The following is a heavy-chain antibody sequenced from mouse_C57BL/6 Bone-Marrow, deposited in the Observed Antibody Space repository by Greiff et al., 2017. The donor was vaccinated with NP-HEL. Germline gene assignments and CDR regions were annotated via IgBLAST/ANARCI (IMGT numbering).Heavy chain of an antibody. V-gene: IGHV1-85*01. J-gene: IGHJ2*01. D-gene: IGHD1-1*01. CDR1: GYTFTSYD. CDR3: ARGITFYFDY. CDR2: LSPRAGRT. Sequence: VQLQQSGPELVKPGASVKLSCKASGYTFTSYDINWVKQRPGQGLEWIGWLSPRAGRTTYNEKFKGKATLTVDTSSSTAYMELHSLTSEDSAVYFCARGITFYFDYWGQGTTLTVSS.